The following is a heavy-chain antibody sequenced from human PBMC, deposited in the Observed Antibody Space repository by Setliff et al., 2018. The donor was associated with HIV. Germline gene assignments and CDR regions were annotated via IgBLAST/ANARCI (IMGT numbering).Heavy chain of an antibody. D-gene: IGHD5-18*01. J-gene: IGHJ4*02. V-gene: IGHV4-4*07. CDR1: GGSISKYF. Sequence: PSETLSLTCTVSGGSISKYFWSWIRQSAEKGLEWIGRIYSSGSTYYNPSLKSRVTISVDTSKNQFSLKLNSVTAADTAVYYCARTHGYTYGYIDSWGRGTLVTVSS. CDR3: ARTHGYTYGYIDS. CDR2: IYSSGST.